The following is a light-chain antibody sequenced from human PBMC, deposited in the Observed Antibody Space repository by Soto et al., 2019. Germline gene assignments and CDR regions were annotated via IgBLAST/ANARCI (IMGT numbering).Light chain of an antibody. Sequence: QSVLTQPASVSGSPGQSVTISCTGTSSDVGGYKYVSWYQQHPGKAPKLMIHEVSNRPSGVSNRFSGSKSGNTASLTITGLQAEEDADYYCSSYQTSSRLYVVFGGGTQLTVL. V-gene: IGLV2-14*01. CDR3: SSYQTSSRLYVV. J-gene: IGLJ2*01. CDR1: SSDVGGYKY. CDR2: EVS.